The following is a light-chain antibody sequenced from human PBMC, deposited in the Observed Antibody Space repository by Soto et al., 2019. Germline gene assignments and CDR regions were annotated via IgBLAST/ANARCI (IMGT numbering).Light chain of an antibody. Sequence: EIVLTQSPGTLSLSPGEGVTLSCRAAQDVTTNFAWYQQKRGQAPRLLIYGASTRATGIPARFSGSGSGTEFTLTISSLQSEDFAVYYCQQYNNWPLTFGGGTKVDIK. V-gene: IGKV3-15*01. CDR3: QQYNNWPLT. J-gene: IGKJ4*01. CDR2: GAS. CDR1: QDVTTN.